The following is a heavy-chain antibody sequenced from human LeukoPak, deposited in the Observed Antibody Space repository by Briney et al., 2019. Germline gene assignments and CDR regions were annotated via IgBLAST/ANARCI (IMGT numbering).Heavy chain of an antibody. CDR3: SRGMFGSPYGMDV. V-gene: IGHV6-1*01. D-gene: IGHD3-3*02. CDR1: GDSVSSKSAA. CDR2: TFYRSKWYN. J-gene: IGHJ6*02. Sequence: SQTLSLTCAISGDSVSSKSAAWNWIRQSPSRGLEWLGRTFYRSKWYNDYAVSVKSRITINPDTSRNQSSLQLNSVTPEDTAVYYCSRGMFGSPYGMDVWGQGTTVTVSS.